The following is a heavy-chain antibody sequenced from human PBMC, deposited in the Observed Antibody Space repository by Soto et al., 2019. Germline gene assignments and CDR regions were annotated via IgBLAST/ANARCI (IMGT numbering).Heavy chain of an antibody. D-gene: IGHD6-13*01. Sequence: EVQLLESGGGLVQPGGSLRLSCAASGFTFSSYAMSWVSQAPGKGLEWVSAISGSGVSTYYADSVKGRFTISRDNSKNPLYLQMNSLRAEDTAVYYCSKEHHYSSSWSEFDYWGPGNPGPRLL. V-gene: IGHV3-23*01. CDR1: GFTFSSYA. J-gene: IGHJ4*02. CDR3: SKEHHYSSSWSEFDY. CDR2: ISGSGVST.